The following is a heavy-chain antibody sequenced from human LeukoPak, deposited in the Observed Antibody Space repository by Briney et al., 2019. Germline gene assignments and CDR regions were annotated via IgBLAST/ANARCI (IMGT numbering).Heavy chain of an antibody. D-gene: IGHD6-6*01. CDR3: ARHTPRGVAARRFRWFDP. J-gene: IGHJ5*02. CDR1: GFTFSSDA. V-gene: IGHV3-30*04. Sequence: GGSPRLSCAASGFTFSSDAMHWVRQAPGKGLEWVAAISYDGSNKNYADSVKGRFTISRDNSKNTLYLQMDNLRAEDTAVYYCARHTPRGVAARRFRWFDPWGQGTLVTVSS. CDR2: ISYDGSNK.